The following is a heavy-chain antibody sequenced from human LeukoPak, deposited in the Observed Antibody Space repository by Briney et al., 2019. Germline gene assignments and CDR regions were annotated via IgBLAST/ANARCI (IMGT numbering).Heavy chain of an antibody. Sequence: GASVKVSCKASGYTFTGYYMHWVRQAPGQGLEWMGRINPNSGGTNYAQKFQGRVTMTRDTSISKAYMELSRLRSDDTAVYYCARDPAGNTAMVGGGGDWGQGTLVTVSS. J-gene: IGHJ4*02. D-gene: IGHD5-18*01. V-gene: IGHV1-2*06. CDR1: GYTFTGYY. CDR2: INPNSGGT. CDR3: ARDPAGNTAMVGGGGD.